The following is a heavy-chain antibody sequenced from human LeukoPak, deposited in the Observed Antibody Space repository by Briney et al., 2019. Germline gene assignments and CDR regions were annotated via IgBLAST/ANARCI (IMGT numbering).Heavy chain of an antibody. V-gene: IGHV1-69*05. J-gene: IGHJ4*02. CDR2: IIAIFGTA. CDR1: GGTLSRYA. CDR3: AGIRLGYDSSGYYQGFDY. Sequence: SETVSCKASGGTLSRYAISWVRQAPAHGLEWMGGIIAIFGTANYAQKLQGRDTITTDESPSPAYIELSGLRYVDPTVYYFAGIRLGYDSSGYYQGFDYWGEGTRGTASS. D-gene: IGHD3-22*01.